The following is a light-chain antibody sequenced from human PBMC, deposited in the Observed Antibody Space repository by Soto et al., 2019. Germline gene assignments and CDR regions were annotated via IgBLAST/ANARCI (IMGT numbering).Light chain of an antibody. V-gene: IGLV2-14*03. CDR1: SSDVGGYNY. CDR3: SSYTSSSNLPYV. J-gene: IGLJ1*01. CDR2: DVS. Sequence: QSVLTQPASVSGSPGQSITISCTGTSSDVGGYNYVSWYQHHPGKAPKLMIYDVSNRPSGVSNRFSGSKSGNTASLTISGLQAEDEADYYCSSYTSSSNLPYVFGTGTKVTVL.